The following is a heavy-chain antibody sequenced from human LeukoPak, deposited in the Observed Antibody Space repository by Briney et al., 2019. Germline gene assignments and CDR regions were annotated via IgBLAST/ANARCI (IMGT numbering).Heavy chain of an antibody. CDR1: GFTVSSNY. D-gene: IGHD7-27*01. CDR2: IYSGGST. J-gene: IGHJ4*02. Sequence: GGSLRLSCAASGFTVSSNYMSWVRQAPGKGLEWVSIIYSGGSTYYADSVKGRFTISRDNSKNTLFLQMNSPRAEDTAVYYCAREGGPNWGFDYWGQGTLVTVSS. CDR3: AREGGPNWGFDY. V-gene: IGHV3-53*01.